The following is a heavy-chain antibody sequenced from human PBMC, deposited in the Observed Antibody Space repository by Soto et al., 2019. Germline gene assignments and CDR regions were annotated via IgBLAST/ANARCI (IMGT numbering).Heavy chain of an antibody. J-gene: IGHJ6*02. V-gene: IGHV1-2*02. CDR1: GYPFSAYS. CDR3: ATCNVGGCHYYWLDS. D-gene: IGHD2-15*01. CDR2: LNHRRAGP. Sequence: ASVKVSCKGSGYPFSAYSIHWVRQAPGQGLEWMGCLNHRRAGPHYAPKFQGRVTMTRATSLRTAYLDLTRLLSNDPAVYYCATCNVGGCHYYWLDSWGQGTPVTVSS.